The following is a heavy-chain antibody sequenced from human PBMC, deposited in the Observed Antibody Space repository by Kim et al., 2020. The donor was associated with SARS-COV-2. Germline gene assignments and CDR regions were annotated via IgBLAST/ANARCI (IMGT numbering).Heavy chain of an antibody. J-gene: IGHJ4*02. V-gene: IGHV4-39*01. CDR1: GGSISSSSYY. D-gene: IGHD3-10*01. Sequence: SETLSLTCTVSGGSISSSSYYWGWIRQPPGKGLEWIGSIYYSGSTYYNPSLKSRVTISVDTSKNQFSLKLSSVTAADTAVYYCARQEGWFGELWPFDYWGQGTLVTVSS. CDR2: IYYSGST. CDR3: ARQEGWFGELWPFDY.